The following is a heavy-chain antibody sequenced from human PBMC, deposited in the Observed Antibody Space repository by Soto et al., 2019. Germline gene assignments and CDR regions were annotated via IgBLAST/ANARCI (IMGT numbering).Heavy chain of an antibody. Sequence: SQTLSLTCAISGDSVSSNSAAWNWIRQSPSRGLEWLGRTYYRSKWYNDYAVSVKSRITINPDTSKNQFSLQLNSVTPEDTAVYYCARGRWIQLAGRSNWFDPWGQGTLVTVSS. CDR1: GDSVSSNSAA. CDR2: TYYRSKWYN. J-gene: IGHJ5*02. CDR3: ARGRWIQLAGRSNWFDP. V-gene: IGHV6-1*01. D-gene: IGHD1-1*01.